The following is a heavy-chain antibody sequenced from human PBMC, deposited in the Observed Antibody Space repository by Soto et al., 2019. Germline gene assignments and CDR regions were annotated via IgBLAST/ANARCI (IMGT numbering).Heavy chain of an antibody. D-gene: IGHD1-1*01. CDR1: GGTFSSYT. CDR3: AREQEVQLERRSYYYMDV. Sequence: QVQLVQSGAEVKKPGSSVKVSCKASGGTFSSYTISWVRQAPGQGLEWMGRIIPILGIANYAQKFQGRVTITADKSTSTDYMELSSLRYEDTAEYYGAREQEVQLERRSYYYMDVWGKGTTVTVSS. J-gene: IGHJ6*03. CDR2: IIPILGIA. V-gene: IGHV1-69*08.